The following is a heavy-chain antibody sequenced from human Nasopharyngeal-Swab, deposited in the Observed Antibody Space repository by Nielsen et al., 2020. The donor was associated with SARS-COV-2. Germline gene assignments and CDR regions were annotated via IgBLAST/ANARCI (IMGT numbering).Heavy chain of an antibody. V-gene: IGHV1-46*01. CDR1: GYTFTSYY. CDR3: ARDPPTAVDSSSSLDYYYGMDV. CDR2: INPSGGST. J-gene: IGHJ6*02. Sequence: ASVKVSCKASGYTFTSYYMHWVRQAPGQGLEWMGIINPSGGSTSYAQKFQGRVTMTRDTSTSTVYMELSSLRSEDTAVYYCARDPPTAVDSSSSLDYYYGMDVWGQGTTVTVSS. D-gene: IGHD6-6*01.